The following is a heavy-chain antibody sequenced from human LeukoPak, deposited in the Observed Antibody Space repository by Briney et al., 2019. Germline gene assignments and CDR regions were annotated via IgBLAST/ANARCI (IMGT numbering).Heavy chain of an antibody. CDR1: GFTFSSYA. J-gene: IGHJ4*02. D-gene: IGHD4-23*01. V-gene: IGHV3-30*04. CDR3: ARDPKLTYYFDY. CDR2: ISYDGSNK. Sequence: GRSLRLSCAASGFTFSSYAMHWVRQAPGKGLEWVAVISYDGSNKYYADSVKGRFTISRDNSKNTLYLQMNSLRAEDTAVYYCARDPKLTYYFDYWGQGTLVTVSS.